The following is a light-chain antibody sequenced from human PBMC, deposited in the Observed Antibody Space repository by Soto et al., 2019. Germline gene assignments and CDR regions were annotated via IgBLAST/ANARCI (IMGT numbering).Light chain of an antibody. CDR3: QQYYSTSYT. CDR2: WAS. Sequence: DIVMTQSPDSLAVSLGERATINCKSSQSALYSSNNKKYLSWYQQKPGQPPKLLIYWASTRESGVPDRCSGSGSGTDFTLTTSSLHADDVAVYDCQQYYSTSYTFGQGTKLEIK. V-gene: IGKV4-1*01. J-gene: IGKJ2*01. CDR1: QSALYSSNNKKY.